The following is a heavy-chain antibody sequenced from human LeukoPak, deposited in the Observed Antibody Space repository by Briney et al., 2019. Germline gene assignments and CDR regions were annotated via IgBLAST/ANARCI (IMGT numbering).Heavy chain of an antibody. J-gene: IGHJ1*01. D-gene: IGHD3-16*02. CDR3: AAREAVGNYRYND. V-gene: IGHV1-69*06. CDR2: IIPLFGTA. CDR1: GGTLNSYG. Sequence: GSSVQVFCKSAGGTLNSYGIMWVRQAPGQGLEWMGAIIPLFGTAKYASKFQGRVTFTADTSTSTAYMELSSLRSEDTAFYYCAAREAVGNYRYNDWGQGTLVTVSS.